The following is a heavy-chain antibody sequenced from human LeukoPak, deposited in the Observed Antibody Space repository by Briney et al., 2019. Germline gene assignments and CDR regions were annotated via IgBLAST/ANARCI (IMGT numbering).Heavy chain of an antibody. V-gene: IGHV3-23*01. CDR1: GITLSHYG. Sequence: PGGSLRLSCAVSGITLSHYGMSWVRQAPGKGLEWVSGISGSGGNTYYADSVKGRFTVSRDNSKNTLYLQMNSLRAEDTAVYFCAKRGVEVRVILVGFQKEAYYFDSWGQGALVTVSS. J-gene: IGHJ4*02. CDR2: ISGSGGNT. D-gene: IGHD3-10*01. CDR3: AKRGVEVRVILVGFQKEAYYFDS.